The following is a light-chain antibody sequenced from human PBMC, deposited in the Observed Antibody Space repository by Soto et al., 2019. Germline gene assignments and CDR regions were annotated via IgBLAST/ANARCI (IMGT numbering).Light chain of an antibody. J-gene: IGKJ5*01. V-gene: IGKV1-5*01. Sequence: DIQMTQSPSTLSASVGDRVTITCRASQSISHFLAWYQQKPGKVPKLLIYDASNLGSGVPSRFSGSGSGTDFTLTISCLQSEDFATYYCQQYYSYPITFGQGTRLEI. CDR2: DAS. CDR1: QSISHF. CDR3: QQYYSYPIT.